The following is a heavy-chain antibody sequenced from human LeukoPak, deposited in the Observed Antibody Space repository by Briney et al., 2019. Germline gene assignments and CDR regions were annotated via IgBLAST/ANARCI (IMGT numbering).Heavy chain of an antibody. D-gene: IGHD6-6*01. CDR3: ARVTREAARYWYFDL. V-gene: IGHV4-59*01. CDR1: GGSISSYY. Sequence: SETLSLTCTVSGGSISSYYWSWIRQPPGKGLEWIGYIYYSGSTNYNPSLKSRVTISVDTSKNQFSLKLSSVTAADTAVYFCARVTREAARYWYFDLWGRGTLVTVSS. J-gene: IGHJ2*01. CDR2: IYYSGST.